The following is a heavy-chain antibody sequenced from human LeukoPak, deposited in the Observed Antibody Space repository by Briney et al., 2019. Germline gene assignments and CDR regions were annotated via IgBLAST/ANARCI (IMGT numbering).Heavy chain of an antibody. Sequence: PGGSLRLSCAASGFTFSSYSMNWVRQAPGKGLEWVSSISSSSSYIYYADSVKGRFTISTDNAKNSLYLQMNSLSAEDTAVYFCARDSTKTTVVTHFDYWGQGTLVTVSS. CDR1: GFTFSSYS. J-gene: IGHJ4*02. V-gene: IGHV3-21*01. CDR3: ARDSTKTTVVTHFDY. CDR2: ISSSSSYI. D-gene: IGHD4-23*01.